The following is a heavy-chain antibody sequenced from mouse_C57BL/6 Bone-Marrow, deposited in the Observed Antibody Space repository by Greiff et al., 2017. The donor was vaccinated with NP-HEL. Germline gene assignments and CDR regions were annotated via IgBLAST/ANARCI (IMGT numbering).Heavy chain of an antibody. CDR1: GYTFTDYY. Sequence: EVQLQQSGPELVKPGASVKISCKASGYTFTDYYMNWVKQSHGKSLEWIGDINPNNGGTSYNQKFKGKATLTVDKSSSTAYMELRSLTSEDSAVYYCARPSIYYDYDRGYYWGQGTTLTVSS. CDR2: INPNNGGT. J-gene: IGHJ2*01. D-gene: IGHD2-4*01. V-gene: IGHV1-26*01. CDR3: ARPSIYYDYDRGYY.